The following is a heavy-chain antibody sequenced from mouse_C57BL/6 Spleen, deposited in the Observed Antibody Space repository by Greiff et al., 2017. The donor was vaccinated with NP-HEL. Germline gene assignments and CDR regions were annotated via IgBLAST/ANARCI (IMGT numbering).Heavy chain of an antibody. CDR2: IYPRSGNT. CDR1: GYTFTSYG. D-gene: IGHD1-1*01. CDR3: ARPEGHPGGSRRYFDY. Sequence: QVQLQQSGAELARPGASVKLSCKASGYTFTSYGISWVKQRTGQGLEWIGEIYPRSGNTYYNEKFKGKATLTADKSSSTAYMELRSLTSEDSAVYFCARPEGHPGGSRRYFDYWGQGTTLTVSS. V-gene: IGHV1-81*01. J-gene: IGHJ2*01.